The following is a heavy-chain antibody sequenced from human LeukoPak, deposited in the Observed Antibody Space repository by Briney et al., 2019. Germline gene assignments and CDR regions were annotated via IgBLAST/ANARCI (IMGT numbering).Heavy chain of an antibody. V-gene: IGHV4-4*07. Sequence: PSETLFLTCDVSGDSISSYYWSWIRQPAGKGLEWLGRIYPSGSANYNPSLKSRGTMSVDTSKNQFSLRPSSVTAADTAVYFCARDYNNWYFDLWGRGTLVTVSS. CDR3: ARDYNNWYFDL. CDR2: IYPSGSA. D-gene: IGHD5-24*01. J-gene: IGHJ2*01. CDR1: GDSISSYY.